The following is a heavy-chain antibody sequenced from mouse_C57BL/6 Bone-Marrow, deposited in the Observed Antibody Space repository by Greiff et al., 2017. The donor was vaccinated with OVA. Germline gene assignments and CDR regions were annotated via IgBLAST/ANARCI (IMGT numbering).Heavy chain of an antibody. J-gene: IGHJ1*03. V-gene: IGHV2-6-1*01. Sequence: VQLVESGPGLVAPSQSLSITCTVSGFSLTSYGVHWVRQPPGKGLEWLVVIWSDGSTTYNSALKSRLSISKDNSKSQVFLKMNSLQTDDTAMYYCARHVYGSSYDWYFDVWGTGTTVTVSS. D-gene: IGHD1-1*01. CDR3: ARHVYGSSYDWYFDV. CDR1: GFSLTSYG. CDR2: IWSDGST.